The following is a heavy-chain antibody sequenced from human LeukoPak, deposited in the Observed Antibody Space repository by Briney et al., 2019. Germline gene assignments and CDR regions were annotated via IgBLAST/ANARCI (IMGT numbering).Heavy chain of an antibody. Sequence: GGSLSLSCAASGFAFSSYAMRWVRQAPGKGLEWVAVISYDGSNKYYADSVKGRFTISRDNPKNTLYLQMTSMRAEDTAVYYCATEGSLDYWGSWSLDYWEQGTLVTVSS. CDR3: ATEGSLDYWGSWSLDY. CDR2: ISYDGSNK. V-gene: IGHV3-30-3*01. J-gene: IGHJ4*01. CDR1: GFAFSSYA. D-gene: IGHD3-10*01.